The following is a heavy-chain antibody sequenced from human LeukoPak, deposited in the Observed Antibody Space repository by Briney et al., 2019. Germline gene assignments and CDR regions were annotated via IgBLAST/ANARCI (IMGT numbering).Heavy chain of an antibody. CDR2: ISYDGSNK. J-gene: IGHJ6*02. D-gene: IGHD3-3*01. Sequence: PGRSLTLAWAAAGFTFSSNGIHCVRQPPGEWSGWGAVISYDGSNKYYAKSVKGRFTISRDNSKNTLYRQMNSLRAEDTAVYYRAKGGDDFWSGYYGYLGYGMDVWGQGTTVTVSS. CDR1: GFTFSSNG. V-gene: IGHV3-30*18. CDR3: AKGGDDFWSGYYGYLGYGMDV.